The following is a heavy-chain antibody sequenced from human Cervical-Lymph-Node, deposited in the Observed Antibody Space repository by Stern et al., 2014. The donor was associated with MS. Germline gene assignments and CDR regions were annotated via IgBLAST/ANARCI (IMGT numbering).Heavy chain of an antibody. CDR1: GYNFTKHW. CDR3: ARIQTSGRMGAFDI. V-gene: IGHV5-51*01. CDR2: IYPGDSDT. D-gene: IGHD1-26*01. J-gene: IGHJ3*02. Sequence: VQLMQSGAEVKKPGESLEISCKGSGYNFTKHWIGWVRQMPGKGLEWMGMIYPGDSDTRYSTSFQGQVTISADKSINTASLQWSSLKASDTAMYYCARIQTSGRMGAFDIWGQGTMVTVSS.